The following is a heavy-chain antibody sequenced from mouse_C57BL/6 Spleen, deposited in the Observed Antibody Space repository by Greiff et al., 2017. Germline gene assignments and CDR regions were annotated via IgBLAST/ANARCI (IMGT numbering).Heavy chain of an antibody. Sequence: EVQRVESGEGLVKPGGSLKLSCAASGFTFSSYAMSWVRQTPEKRLEWVAYISSGGDYIYYADTVKGRFTISRDNARNTLYLQMSSLKSEDTAMYYCTRDYGDHAMDYWGQGTSVTVSS. CDR3: TRDYGDHAMDY. V-gene: IGHV5-9-1*02. CDR2: ISSGGDYI. D-gene: IGHD1-2*01. J-gene: IGHJ4*01. CDR1: GFTFSSYA.